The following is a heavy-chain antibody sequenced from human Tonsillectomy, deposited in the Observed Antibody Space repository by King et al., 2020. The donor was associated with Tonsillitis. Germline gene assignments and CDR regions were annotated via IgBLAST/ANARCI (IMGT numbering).Heavy chain of an antibody. CDR2: ISYDGSNK. V-gene: IGHV3-30*04. CDR3: ARFPYTTMPRGYFDY. J-gene: IGHJ4*02. CDR1: GFTFSSYA. Sequence: VQLVESGGGVVQPGRSLRLSCAASGFTFSSYAMHWVRQAPGKGLEWVAVISYDGSNKFYADSVKGRFTISRDNSKNTLYLQMNSLRAEDTAVYYCARFPYTTMPRGYFDYWGQGTLVTVSS. D-gene: IGHD5-18*01.